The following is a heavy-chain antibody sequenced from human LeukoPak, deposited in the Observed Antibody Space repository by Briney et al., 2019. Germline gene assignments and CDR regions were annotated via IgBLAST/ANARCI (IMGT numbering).Heavy chain of an antibody. Sequence: ASVKVSCKASGYLFTGYFIHWVRQAPGQGLEWMGWLNPSSGDPNYAREFQGRVTMTRDPSMTTAYMELSGLTSDDTAVYYCARGGLLGWTDYHCYYFDVWGTGTTVTVSS. J-gene: IGHJ6*03. D-gene: IGHD6-19*01. V-gene: IGHV1-2*02. CDR3: ARGGLLGWTDYHCYYFDV. CDR1: GYLFTGYF. CDR2: LNPSSGDP.